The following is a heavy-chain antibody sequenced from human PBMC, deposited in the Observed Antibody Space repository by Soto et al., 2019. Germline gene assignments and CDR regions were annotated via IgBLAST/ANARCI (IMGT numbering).Heavy chain of an antibody. CDR2: ISAYNGNT. CDR3: AREMVKSQTYQLLFY. D-gene: IGHD2-2*01. Sequence: ASVKVSCKASGYTFTSYGISWVRQAPGQGLEWMGWISAYNGNTNYAQKLQGRVTMTTDTSTSTAYMELRSLRSDDTAVYYCAREMVKSQTYQLLFYWGQGTLVTVSS. J-gene: IGHJ4*02. V-gene: IGHV1-18*01. CDR1: GYTFTSYG.